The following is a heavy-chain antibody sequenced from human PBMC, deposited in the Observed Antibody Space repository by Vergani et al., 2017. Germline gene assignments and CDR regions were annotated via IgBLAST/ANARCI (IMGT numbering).Heavy chain of an antibody. CDR3: AKQDGWDWFDP. Sequence: QVQLVESGGGVVQPGGSLRLSCAASGFTFSSYAMHWVRQAPGKGLEWVAVISYDGSNKYYADSVKGRFTISRDNSKNTLYLQMNSLRAEDTAVYYCAKQDGWDWFDPWGQGTLVTVSS. CDR1: GFTFSSYA. J-gene: IGHJ5*02. CDR2: ISYDGSNK. V-gene: IGHV3-30*07. D-gene: IGHD3-10*01.